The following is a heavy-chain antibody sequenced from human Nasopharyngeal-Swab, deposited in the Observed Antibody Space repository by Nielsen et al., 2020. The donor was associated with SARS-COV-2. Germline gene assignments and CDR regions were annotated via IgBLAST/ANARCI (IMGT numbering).Heavy chain of an antibody. CDR2: IKQDGSEK. CDR1: GFTFSSYW. Sequence: GESLKISCAASGFTFSSYWMSWVRQAPGKGLEWVASIKQDGSEKYYVDSVKGRFTISRDNATNSLYLQMNSLRVEDTAVYYCASVPGGYDSSGYDFDQWGHGTLVTVSS. D-gene: IGHD3-22*01. J-gene: IGHJ5*02. V-gene: IGHV3-7*01. CDR3: ASVPGGYDSSGYDFDQ.